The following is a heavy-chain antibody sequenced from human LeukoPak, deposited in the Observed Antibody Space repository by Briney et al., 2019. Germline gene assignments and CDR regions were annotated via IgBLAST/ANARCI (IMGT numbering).Heavy chain of an antibody. CDR1: GYSINNYW. J-gene: IGHJ5*02. Sequence: KDGESLKISCKGSGYSINNYWIGWVRQMPGKGLEWMGIIYPADSDIRYSPSFQGQVTISADKSISTVYLQWSSLKASDTAVYYCARQEYCSGGSCYTWFDPWGQGTLVTVSS. CDR2: IYPADSDI. CDR3: ARQEYCSGGSCYTWFDP. V-gene: IGHV5-51*01. D-gene: IGHD2-15*01.